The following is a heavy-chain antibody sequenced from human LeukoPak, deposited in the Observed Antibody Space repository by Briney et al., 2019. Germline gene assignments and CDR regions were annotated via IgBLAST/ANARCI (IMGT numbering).Heavy chain of an antibody. CDR2: IIPIFGTA. D-gene: IGHD3-3*01. Sequence: ASVKVSCKASGGTFSSYAISWVRQAPGQGLEWMGGIIPIFGTANYAQKFQGRVTITADKSTSTAYMELSSLRSEDTAVYYCARSPPPNGFGVVTPYYFDYWGQGTLVTVSS. V-gene: IGHV1-69*06. CDR3: ARSPPPNGFGVVTPYYFDY. CDR1: GGTFSSYA. J-gene: IGHJ4*02.